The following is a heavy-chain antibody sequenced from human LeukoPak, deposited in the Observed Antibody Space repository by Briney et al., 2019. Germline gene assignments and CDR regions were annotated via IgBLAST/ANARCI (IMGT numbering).Heavy chain of an antibody. V-gene: IGHV4-4*02. CDR1: GGSISSSNW. CDR2: IYHSGST. Sequence: SETLSLTCAVSGGSISSSNWWSWVRQPPGKGPEWIGEIYHSGSTNYNPSLKSRVTISVDKSKNQFSLKLSSVTAADTAVYYCARSPLLWFGELLYGGAFDIWGQGTMVTVSS. D-gene: IGHD3-10*01. CDR3: ARSPLLWFGELLYGGAFDI. J-gene: IGHJ3*02.